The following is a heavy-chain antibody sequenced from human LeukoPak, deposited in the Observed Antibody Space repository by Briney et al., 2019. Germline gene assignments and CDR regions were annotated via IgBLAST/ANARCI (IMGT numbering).Heavy chain of an antibody. CDR2: INVDGGST. CDR3: ARGTSVTTLGY. Sequence: PGGSLRLSCAPSGFTFHDYAMLWVRQAPGKGLEWVSLINVDGGSTYYAASVKGRFTISRDNSQNSLYLQMNSLSTEDTALYYCARGTSVTTLGYWGQGTLVTVSS. CDR1: GFTFHDYA. J-gene: IGHJ4*02. D-gene: IGHD4-17*01. V-gene: IGHV3-43*02.